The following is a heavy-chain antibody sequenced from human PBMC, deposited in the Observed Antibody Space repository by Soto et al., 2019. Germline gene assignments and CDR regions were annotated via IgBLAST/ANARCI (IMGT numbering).Heavy chain of an antibody. Sequence: QVQLVESGGGMVQPGRSLRLSCAASGATFSSYAMHWVRQAPGKGLEWVAVISYDGSKKYYADPVKGRFTISRDNSKNXXYLEMKSMRAEDTALYYCARDRGSATTRYCYGMDVWGQGTTVTVSS. J-gene: IGHJ6*02. D-gene: IGHD1-1*01. V-gene: IGHV3-30-3*01. CDR2: ISYDGSKK. CDR3: ARDRGSATTRYCYGMDV. CDR1: GATFSSYA.